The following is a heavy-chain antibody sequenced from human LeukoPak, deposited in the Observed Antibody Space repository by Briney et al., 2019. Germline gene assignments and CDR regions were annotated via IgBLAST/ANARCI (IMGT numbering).Heavy chain of an antibody. V-gene: IGHV4-4*02. J-gene: IGHJ4*02. D-gene: IGHD2-15*01. CDR1: MDSTNGNY. CDR2: VHRSGST. Sequence: SETLSLTCAVSMDSTNGNYWSWVRQSPGKSLEWIREVHRSGSTNYQPSLKSRVTISIDRSKDQISLDLTSVTAADTAVYYCAREIFNAPTPGAYWGQGILVTVSS. CDR3: AREIFNAPTPGAY.